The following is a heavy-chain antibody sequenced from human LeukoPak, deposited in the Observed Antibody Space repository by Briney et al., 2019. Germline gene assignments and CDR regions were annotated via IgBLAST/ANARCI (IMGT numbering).Heavy chain of an antibody. CDR1: GGSISSGDYH. V-gene: IGHV4-30-4*01. CDR3: AREDMAAAAPFDY. D-gene: IGHD6-13*01. J-gene: IGHJ4*02. CDR2: IYYSGST. Sequence: SQTLSLTCTVSGGSISSGDYHWSWIRQPPGKGLEWIGYIYYSGSTYYNPSLKSRVTISVDTSKNQFSLKLSSVTAADTAVYYCAREDMAAAAPFDYWGQGTLVTVSS.